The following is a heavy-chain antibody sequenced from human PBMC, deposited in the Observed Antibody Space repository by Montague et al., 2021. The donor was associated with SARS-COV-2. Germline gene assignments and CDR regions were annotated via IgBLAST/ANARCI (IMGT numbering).Heavy chain of an antibody. CDR1: GFTFNSYS. CDR3: AKGRYSAYVLDY. J-gene: IGHJ4*02. CDR2: IYSGDRGT. V-gene: IGHV3-23*03. Sequence: SLSLSLSASGFTFNSYSMSWVRQSPGKGLEWVSVIYSGDRGTYYADAVKGRFTISRDNSKNTLYLQMHSLRAEDTAKYYCAKGRYSAYVLDYWGQGTQVTVSS. D-gene: IGHD5-18*01.